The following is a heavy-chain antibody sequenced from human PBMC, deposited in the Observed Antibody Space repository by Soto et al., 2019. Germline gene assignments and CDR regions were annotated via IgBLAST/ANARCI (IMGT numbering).Heavy chain of an antibody. Sequence: GGSLRLSCEASGFKFDDYMMHWVRQAPGKGLEWISLISWDGGSIDYADSIKGRFTVSRDNSKNSLYLHMNSLKTEDTAIYYCAKEGNGGSSLDHWGQGTLVTVPS. CDR1: GFKFDDYM. J-gene: IGHJ4*02. CDR3: AKEGNGGSSLDH. D-gene: IGHD2-15*01. CDR2: ISWDGGSI. V-gene: IGHV3-43*01.